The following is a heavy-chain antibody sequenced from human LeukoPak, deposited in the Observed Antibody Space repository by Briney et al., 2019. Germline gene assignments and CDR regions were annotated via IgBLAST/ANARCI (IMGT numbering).Heavy chain of an antibody. CDR2: INAGNGNT. V-gene: IGHV1-3*01. Sequence: ASVKVSCKASGYTFTSYAMHWVRQAPGQRLEWMGWINAGNGNTKYSQKFQGRVTITRDTSASTAYMELSSLRSEDTAVYYCALREYSSSWYEFGFDYWGQGTLVTVSS. J-gene: IGHJ4*02. D-gene: IGHD6-13*01. CDR1: GYTFTSYA. CDR3: ALREYSSSWYEFGFDY.